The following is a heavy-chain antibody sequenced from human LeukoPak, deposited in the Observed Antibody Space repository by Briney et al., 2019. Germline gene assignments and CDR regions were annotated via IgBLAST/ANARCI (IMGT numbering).Heavy chain of an antibody. CDR1: GASISGSISGGTYY. J-gene: IGHJ4*02. V-gene: IGHV4-61*02. CDR2: MYNGGTT. Sequence: SETLSLTCTVSGASISGSISGGTYYWNWILHPAGKGLEWIGRMYNGGTTINYSPSLKSRVTISVDTSKNQFSLNVTSVTAADTAVYYCARSTNRLDSWGQGALVTVSS. D-gene: IGHD1-14*01. CDR3: ARSTNRLDS.